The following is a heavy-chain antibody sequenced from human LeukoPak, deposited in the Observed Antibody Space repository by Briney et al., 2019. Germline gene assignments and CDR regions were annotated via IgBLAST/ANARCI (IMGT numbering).Heavy chain of an antibody. V-gene: IGHV3-30-3*01. Sequence: PGGSLRLSCAASGFTFSSYAMHWIRQAPGKGLEWVAVISFDGSNKYYADSMKGRFTISRDNSKNTLNLQMNSLRAEDTAVYYCARGGGLWGQGTMVTVSS. CDR1: GFTFSSYA. CDR3: ARGGGL. CDR2: ISFDGSNK. J-gene: IGHJ3*01.